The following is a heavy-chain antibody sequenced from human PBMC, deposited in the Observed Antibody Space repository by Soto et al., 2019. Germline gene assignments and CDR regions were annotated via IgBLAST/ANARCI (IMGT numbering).Heavy chain of an antibody. J-gene: IGHJ6*02. D-gene: IGHD2-2*01. Sequence: GGSLRLSCAASGFTFSSYAMSWVRQAPGKGLEWVSAISGSGGSTYYADSVQGRSTISRDKSKNTLYLQMNSLRAEDTAVYYCAKGSRSTSWLVRDYYYGMDVWGQGTTVTVSS. CDR3: AKGSRSTSWLVRDYYYGMDV. CDR2: ISGSGGST. CDR1: GFTFSSYA. V-gene: IGHV3-23*01.